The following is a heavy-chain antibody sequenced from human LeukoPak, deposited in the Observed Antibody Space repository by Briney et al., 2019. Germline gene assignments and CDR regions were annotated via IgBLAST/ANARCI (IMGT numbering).Heavy chain of an antibody. CDR2: TYYRSKWYN. V-gene: IGHV6-1*01. D-gene: IGHD3-10*01. CDR3: AKALRFGDRGLVNFDL. CDR1: GDSVSSNSAA. Sequence: SQTLSLTCAISGDSVSSNSAAWNWIRQSPSRGLEWLGRTYYRSKWYNDYAISVKSRITINPDTSKNQFSLHLNSVTPEDTAAYYCAKALRFGDRGLVNFDLWGRGTLVTVSS. J-gene: IGHJ2*01.